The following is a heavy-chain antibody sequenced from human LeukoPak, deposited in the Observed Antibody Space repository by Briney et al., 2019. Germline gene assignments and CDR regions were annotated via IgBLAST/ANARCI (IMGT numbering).Heavy chain of an antibody. J-gene: IGHJ3*02. CDR2: IYYSGST. Sequence: SETLSLTCTVSGGSISSYYWGWIRQPPGKGLEWIGSIYYSGSTYYNPSLKSRVTISVDTSKNQFSLKLSSVTAADTAVYYCARDRAFDIWGQGTMVTVSS. V-gene: IGHV4-39*07. CDR3: ARDRAFDI. CDR1: GGSISSYY.